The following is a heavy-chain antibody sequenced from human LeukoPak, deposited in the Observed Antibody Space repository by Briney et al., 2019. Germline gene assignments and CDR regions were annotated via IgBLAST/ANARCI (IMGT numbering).Heavy chain of an antibody. CDR3: ARAGTVVTPAIDY. V-gene: IGHV4-59*01. CDR2: IYYSGST. D-gene: IGHD4-23*01. CDR1: GGSISSYY. J-gene: IGHJ4*02. Sequence: PSETLSLTCTVSGGSISSYYWSWIRQPPGKGLEWIGYIYYSGSTNYNPSLKSRVTISVDTSKNQFSLKLSSVTAADTAVYYCARAGTVVTPAIDYWGQGTLVTVSS.